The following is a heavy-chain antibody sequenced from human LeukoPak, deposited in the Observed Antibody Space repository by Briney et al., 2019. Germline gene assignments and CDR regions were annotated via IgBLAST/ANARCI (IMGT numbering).Heavy chain of an antibody. Sequence: PGGSLRLSCAASGFIFNKYWMAWVRQAPGKGLEWVSSISSSSSYIYYADSVKGRFTISRDNAKNSLYLQMNSLRAEDTAVYYCARERGEGGAFDIWGQGTMVTVSS. V-gene: IGHV3-21*01. CDR2: ISSSSSYI. CDR1: GFIFNKYW. CDR3: ARERGEGGAFDI. D-gene: IGHD3-10*01. J-gene: IGHJ3*02.